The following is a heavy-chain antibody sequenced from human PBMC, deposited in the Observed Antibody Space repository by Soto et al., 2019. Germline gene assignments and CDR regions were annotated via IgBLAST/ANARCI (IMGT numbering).Heavy chain of an antibody. CDR1: GLTFTTYN. V-gene: IGHV3-48*02. CDR2: INPGSVTR. CDR3: VRALKGNSYGYFY. J-gene: IGHJ4*02. D-gene: IGHD5-18*01. Sequence: EVQLVESGGGLVQPGGSLRLSCAVSGLTFTTYNFNCVRQAPGKGLEWISFINPGSVTRHYADSVKGRFTISRDNAKNSLYLQMNSLTDADTAVYYCVRALKGNSYGYFYWGQGTLVTVSS.